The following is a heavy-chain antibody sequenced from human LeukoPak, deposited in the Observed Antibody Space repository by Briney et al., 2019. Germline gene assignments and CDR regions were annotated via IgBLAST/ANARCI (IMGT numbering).Heavy chain of an antibody. J-gene: IGHJ4*02. Sequence: GGSLRLSRVASGFTFGDYAMHWVRQAPGKGLEWVSGISWNSGSIGYADSVKGRFTISRDNAKNSLYLQMNSLRAEDTALYYCAKTRRSLLSVTCFDYWGQGTLVTVSS. CDR1: GFTFGDYA. CDR2: ISWNSGSI. D-gene: IGHD2-15*01. CDR3: AKTRRSLLSVTCFDY. V-gene: IGHV3-9*01.